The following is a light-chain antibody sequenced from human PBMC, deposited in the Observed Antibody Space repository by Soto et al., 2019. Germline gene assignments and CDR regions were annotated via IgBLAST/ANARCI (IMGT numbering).Light chain of an antibody. CDR3: QQYDNYPLT. J-gene: IGKJ4*01. V-gene: IGKV1-5*01. CDR2: DAS. Sequence: DIQMTQSPATLSASVGDRVTITCRASQSVRSWLAWYQQKPGTAPKLLIFDASRLESGVPSRVSGSASGTEFTLTISSLQPDDFASYYCQQYDNYPLTFGGGTNVEIK. CDR1: QSVRSW.